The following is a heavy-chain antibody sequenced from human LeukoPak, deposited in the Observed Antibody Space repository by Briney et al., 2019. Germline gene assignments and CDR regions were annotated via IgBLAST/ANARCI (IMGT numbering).Heavy chain of an antibody. CDR1: GFTFSSYG. Sequence: GRSPRLSCAASGFTFSSYGMHWVRQAPGKGLEWVAVIWYDGSNKYYADSVKGRFTISRDNSKNTLYLQMNSLRAEDTAVYYCAKAYCGGDCYSLVGAFDIWGQGTMVTVSP. CDR3: AKAYCGGDCYSLVGAFDI. V-gene: IGHV3-33*06. J-gene: IGHJ3*02. D-gene: IGHD2-21*02. CDR2: IWYDGSNK.